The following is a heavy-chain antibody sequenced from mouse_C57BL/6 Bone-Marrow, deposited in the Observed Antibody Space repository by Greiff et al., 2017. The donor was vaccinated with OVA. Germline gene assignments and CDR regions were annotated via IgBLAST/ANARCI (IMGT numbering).Heavy chain of an antibody. CDR2: IDPSDSYT. Sequence: QVQLQQPGAELVMPGASVKLSCKASGYTFTSYWMHWVKQRPGQGLEWIGEIDPSDSYTNYNQKFKGKSTLTVDKSSSTAYMQLSSLTSEDSAVYYCARNYYGQGDYWGQGTSVTVSS. D-gene: IGHD1-1*01. J-gene: IGHJ4*01. V-gene: IGHV1-69*01. CDR3: ARNYYGQGDY. CDR1: GYTFTSYW.